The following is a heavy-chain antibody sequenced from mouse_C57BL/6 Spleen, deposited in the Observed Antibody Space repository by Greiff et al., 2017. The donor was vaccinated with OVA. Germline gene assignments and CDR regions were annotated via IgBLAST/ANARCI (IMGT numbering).Heavy chain of an antibody. Sequence: QVQLQQPGAELVRPGTSVKLSCKASGYTFTSYWMHWVKQRPGQGLEWIGVIDPSDSYTNYNQKFKGKATLTVDTSSSTAYMQLSSLTSEDSAVYYCARGHDGYYLAWFAYWGQGTLVTVSA. CDR2: IDPSDSYT. J-gene: IGHJ3*01. CDR3: ARGHDGYYLAWFAY. V-gene: IGHV1-59*01. CDR1: GYTFTSYW. D-gene: IGHD2-3*01.